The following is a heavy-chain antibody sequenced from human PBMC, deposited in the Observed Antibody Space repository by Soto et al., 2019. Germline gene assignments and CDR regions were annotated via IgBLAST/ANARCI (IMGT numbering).Heavy chain of an antibody. D-gene: IGHD2-15*01. J-gene: IGHJ4*02. V-gene: IGHV4-59*08. CDR1: GGSISSYY. CDR2: IYYSGST. CDR3: ARHAYCSGGSCYGGFDY. Sequence: SETLSLTCTVSGGSISSYYWSWIRQSPGKGLEWIGYIYYSGSTNYNPSLKSRVTISVDTSKNQFSLKLSSVTAADTAVYYCARHAYCSGGSCYGGFDYWGQGTLVTVSS.